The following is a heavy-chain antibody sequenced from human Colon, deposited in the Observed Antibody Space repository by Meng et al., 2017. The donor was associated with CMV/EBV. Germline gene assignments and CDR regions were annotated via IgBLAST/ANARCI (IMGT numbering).Heavy chain of an antibody. CDR3: ARAPYYYDSSGYSEDY. CDR1: GIFSSYA. CDR2: IIPIFGTA. Sequence: GIFSSYAISWVRQAPGQGLEWMGGIIPIFGTANYAQKFQGRVTITTDESTSTAYMELSSLRSEDTAVYYCARAPYYYDSSGYSEDYWGQGTLVTVSS. D-gene: IGHD3-22*01. V-gene: IGHV1-69*05. J-gene: IGHJ4*02.